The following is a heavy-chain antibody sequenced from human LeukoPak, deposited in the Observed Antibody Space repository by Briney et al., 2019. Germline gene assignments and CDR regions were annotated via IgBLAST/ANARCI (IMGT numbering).Heavy chain of an antibody. CDR1: GGSIRSSSYY. J-gene: IGHJ4*02. Sequence: SETLSLTCTVSGGSIRSSSYYWGWIRQTPGKGLEWIGSMYYSGSTYYNPSLKSRVTISVDTSKNQFSLKLSSVTAADTAVYYCARQMIVVVITPYFDYWGQGTLVTVSS. D-gene: IGHD3-22*01. CDR2: MYYSGST. CDR3: ARQMIVVVITPYFDY. V-gene: IGHV4-39*01.